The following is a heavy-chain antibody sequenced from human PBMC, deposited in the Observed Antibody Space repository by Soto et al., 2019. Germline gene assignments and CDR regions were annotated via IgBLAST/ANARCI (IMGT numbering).Heavy chain of an antibody. D-gene: IGHD3-22*01. CDR1: EDTFRNYA. CDR2: IIPIFGTA. CDR3: ASNKYDSSAYYYWYLGL. J-gene: IGHJ2*01. Sequence: QVELVQSGAEVKKPGSSGKVSCQASEDTFRNYAISWGRQAPGQGLEWMGGIIPIFGTANYAQKFQGRVTITADTSANTVYLELSSLRSEDTAVYYCASNKYDSSAYYYWYLGLWGRGTLVTVSS. V-gene: IGHV1-69*06.